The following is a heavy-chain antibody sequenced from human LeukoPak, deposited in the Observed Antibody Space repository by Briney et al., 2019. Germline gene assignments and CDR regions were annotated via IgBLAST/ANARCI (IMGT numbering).Heavy chain of an antibody. CDR3: ARNQQLGGHSYYYYGMDV. Sequence: GGSLRLSCVGSGFTSIAYALTWARQAPGKGLEWVSGISGGGVTTYYADSVKGRFTISRDNSKNTLYLQMNSLRADDTAIYYCARNQQLGGHSYYYYGMDVWGQGTAVTVSS. V-gene: IGHV3-23*01. D-gene: IGHD3-16*01. CDR1: GFTSIAYA. J-gene: IGHJ6*02. CDR2: ISGGGVTT.